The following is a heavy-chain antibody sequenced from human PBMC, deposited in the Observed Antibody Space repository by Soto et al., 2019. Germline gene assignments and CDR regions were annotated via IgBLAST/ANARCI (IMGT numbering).Heavy chain of an antibody. CDR1: GGSFSGYY. CDR2: INHSGST. J-gene: IGHJ3*02. V-gene: IGHV4-34*01. D-gene: IGHD6-13*01. CDR3: ARGSGYSSSWAAHKMTYAFDI. Sequence: QVQLQQWGAGLLKPSETLSLTCAVYGGSFSGYYWSWIRQPPGKGLEWIGEINHSGSTNYNPSLKSRVTISVDTSKNQFSLKLSSVTAADTAVYYCARGSGYSSSWAAHKMTYAFDIWGQGTMVTVSS.